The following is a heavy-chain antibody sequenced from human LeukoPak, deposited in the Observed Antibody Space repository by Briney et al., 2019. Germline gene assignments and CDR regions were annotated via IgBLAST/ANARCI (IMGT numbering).Heavy chain of an antibody. Sequence: PGGSLRLSCVGSGVDFNYYDLNWLRQAPGKGLEWLSSISSKSTYIQSADSTRGRFTISRDNAKGSVFLQMSSLRPEDTAIYYCARRGGLSSGRSFDHWGQGTLVTVSS. CDR3: ARRGGLSSGRSFDH. V-gene: IGHV3-21*01. D-gene: IGHD3-16*01. CDR2: ISSKSTYI. CDR1: GVDFNYYD. J-gene: IGHJ4*02.